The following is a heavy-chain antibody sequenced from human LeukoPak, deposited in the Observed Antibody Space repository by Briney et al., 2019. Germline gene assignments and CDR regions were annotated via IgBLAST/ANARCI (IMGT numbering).Heavy chain of an antibody. V-gene: IGHV3-30*03. CDR3: ARTASGSFSI. CDR2: ISYDGSNK. D-gene: IGHD1-26*01. CDR1: GFTFSSYG. Sequence: GRSLRLSCAASGFTFSSYGMHWVRQAPGKGLEWVAVISYDGSNKYYADSVKGHFTISRDNSKNTVFLQMDSLRAEDTAVYFCARTASGSFSIWGQGTLVTVSS. J-gene: IGHJ4*02.